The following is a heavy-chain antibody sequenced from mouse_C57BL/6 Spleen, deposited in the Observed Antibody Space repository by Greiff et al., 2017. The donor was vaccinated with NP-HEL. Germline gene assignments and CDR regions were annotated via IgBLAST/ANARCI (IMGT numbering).Heavy chain of an antibody. Sequence: QVQLQQSGAELVKPGASVKISCKASGYAFSSYWMNWVKQRPGKGLEWIGQIYPGDGDTNYNGKFKGKATLTADKSSSTAYMQLSSLTSEDSAVYFCARGIYDGYYDDWYFDVWGTGTTVTVSS. J-gene: IGHJ1*03. CDR1: GYAFSSYW. V-gene: IGHV1-80*01. CDR2: IYPGDGDT. CDR3: ARGIYDGYYDDWYFDV. D-gene: IGHD2-3*01.